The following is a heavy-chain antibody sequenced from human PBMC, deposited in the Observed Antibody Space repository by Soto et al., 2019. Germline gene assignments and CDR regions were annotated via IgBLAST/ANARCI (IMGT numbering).Heavy chain of an antibody. D-gene: IGHD6-19*01. CDR1: GLTFDDYA. CDR3: AKASSSGWSEDHFDY. J-gene: IGHJ4*02. CDR2: ISWNSGSI. V-gene: IGHV3-9*01. Sequence: EMQLVESGGGLVQPGRSLRLSCSSSGLTFDDYAMHWVRQASGNGLAGVAGISWNSGSIGYADSVKGRFTISRDNAKNSLYLQMNSLRAEDTALYYCAKASSSGWSEDHFDYWGQGTLVTVSS.